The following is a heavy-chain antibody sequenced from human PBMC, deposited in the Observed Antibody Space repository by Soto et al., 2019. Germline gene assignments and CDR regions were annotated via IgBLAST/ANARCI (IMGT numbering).Heavy chain of an antibody. CDR3: ARDGVRVGDYYYYYYMDV. Sequence: GGSLRLSCAASGFTFSSYSMNWVRQAPGKGLEWVSSISSSSSYIYYADSVKGRFTISRDNAKNSLYLQMNSLRAEDTAVYYCARDGVRVGDYYYYYYMDVWGKGTTVTVSS. V-gene: IGHV3-21*01. CDR1: GFTFSSYS. CDR2: ISSSSSYI. D-gene: IGHD3-10*01. J-gene: IGHJ6*03.